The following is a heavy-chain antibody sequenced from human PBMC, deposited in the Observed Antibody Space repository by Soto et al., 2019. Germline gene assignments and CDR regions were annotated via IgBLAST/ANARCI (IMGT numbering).Heavy chain of an antibody. CDR3: ARGFCNNGVCPCNGMEF. D-gene: IGHD2-8*01. CDR2: IHYSGST. V-gene: IGHV4-59*01. J-gene: IGHJ6*01. Sequence: PSETLSLTCTVSVGSISTYYWSLIRQPPGKGLECIWYIHYSGSTNYNPSLKSRVTISVDTSKNQFSLKLSSVTAADTAMYYCARGFCNNGVCPCNGMEFWGQGTTVTVSS. CDR1: VGSISTYY.